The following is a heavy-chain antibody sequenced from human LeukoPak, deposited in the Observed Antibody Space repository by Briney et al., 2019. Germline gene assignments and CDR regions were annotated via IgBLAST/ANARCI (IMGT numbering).Heavy chain of an antibody. CDR3: ARDGGSSWYGAFDI. Sequence: PGGSLRLSCAASGFTFSSYAMHWVRQAPGKGLEYVSAISSNGGSTYYANSVKGRFTISRDNSKNTLYLQMGSLRAGDMAVYYCARDGGSSWYGAFDIWGQGTMVTVSS. J-gene: IGHJ3*02. CDR1: GFTFSSYA. CDR2: ISSNGGST. D-gene: IGHD6-13*01. V-gene: IGHV3-64*01.